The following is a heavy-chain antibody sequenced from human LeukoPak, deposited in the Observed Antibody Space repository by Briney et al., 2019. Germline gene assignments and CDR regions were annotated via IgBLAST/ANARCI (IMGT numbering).Heavy chain of an antibody. V-gene: IGHV4-34*01. Sequence: SETLSLTCTVYGYSITSGYYWSWIRQSPVKGLEWIGEIYHSGSTKYNPSLKSRVTISEDMSKSQFSLKLSSVTAADTAVYYCARGQGPQVLGSWYFAYWGQGTLVTVSS. CDR2: IYHSGST. J-gene: IGHJ4*02. D-gene: IGHD6-13*01. CDR1: GYSITSGYY. CDR3: ARGQGPQVLGSWYFAY.